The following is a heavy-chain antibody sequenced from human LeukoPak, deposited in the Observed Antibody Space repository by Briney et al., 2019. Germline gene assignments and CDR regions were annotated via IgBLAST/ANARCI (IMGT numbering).Heavy chain of an antibody. J-gene: IGHJ4*02. CDR2: INPNSGGT. CDR3: ARDEYCSSTSCYTGLANY. D-gene: IGHD2-2*02. Sequence: GASVKVSCKASGYTFTDYYIHLVRQAPGQGLEWMGWINPNSGGTNYAQKFQGRVTMTRDTSISTAYMELSRLRSDDTAVYYCARDEYCSSTSCYTGLANYWGQGTLVTVSS. V-gene: IGHV1-2*02. CDR1: GYTFTDYY.